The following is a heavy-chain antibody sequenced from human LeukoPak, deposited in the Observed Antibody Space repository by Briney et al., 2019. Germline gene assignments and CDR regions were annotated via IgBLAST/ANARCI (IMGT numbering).Heavy chain of an antibody. J-gene: IGHJ5*02. Sequence: PSETLSLTCTVSGGSISSYYWSWIRQPPGKGLEWVGYIYASGSTNYNPSLKSRVTISVDASKNQFSLRLSSVTAADTAVYYCARHSSVVRGWFDPWGQGTLVTVSS. D-gene: IGHD2-15*01. CDR2: IYASGST. CDR3: ARHSSVVRGWFDP. V-gene: IGHV4-4*09. CDR1: GGSISSYY.